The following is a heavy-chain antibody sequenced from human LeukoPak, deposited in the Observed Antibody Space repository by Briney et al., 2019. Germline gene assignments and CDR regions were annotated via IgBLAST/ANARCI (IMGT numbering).Heavy chain of an antibody. Sequence: GGSLRLSCAASGFTFSSYAMHWVRQAPGKGLEYVSAISSNGGSTYYANSVKGRFTISRDNSKNTLYLQMGSLRAEDMAVYYCARVLGGAYDYVADLGYWGQGTLVTVSS. D-gene: IGHD3-16*01. CDR3: ARVLGGAYDYVADLGY. CDR2: ISSNGGST. J-gene: IGHJ4*02. V-gene: IGHV3-64*01. CDR1: GFTFSSYA.